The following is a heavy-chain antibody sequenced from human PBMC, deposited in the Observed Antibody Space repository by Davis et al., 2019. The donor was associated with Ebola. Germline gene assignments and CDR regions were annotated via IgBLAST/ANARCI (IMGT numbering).Heavy chain of an antibody. D-gene: IGHD6-19*01. Sequence: GGSLRLSCAASGFTFSSYGMHWVRQAPGKGLEWVAVISYDGSNKYYADSVKGRFTISRDNSKNTLYLQINSLRAEDTAVFHCAKDTASGWSTGYFDLWGRGTLVTVSS. CDR1: GFTFSSYG. CDR2: ISYDGSNK. J-gene: IGHJ2*01. CDR3: AKDTASGWSTGYFDL. V-gene: IGHV3-30*18.